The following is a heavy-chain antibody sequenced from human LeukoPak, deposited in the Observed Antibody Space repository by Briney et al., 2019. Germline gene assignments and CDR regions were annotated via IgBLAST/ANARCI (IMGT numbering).Heavy chain of an antibody. CDR2: INQDGSEK. D-gene: IGHD3-3*01. J-gene: IGHJ6*03. V-gene: IGHV3-7*01. CDR3: ARDSVETIFRDYYYMDV. CDR1: GFSFTSYW. Sequence: GGSLRLSCAASGFSFTSYWMSWVRQAPGKGLEWVANINQDGSEKYYVDSVKGRFTISRDNAKNSLYLQMNSLRAEDTAVYYCARDSVETIFRDYYYMDVWGKGTTVTVSS.